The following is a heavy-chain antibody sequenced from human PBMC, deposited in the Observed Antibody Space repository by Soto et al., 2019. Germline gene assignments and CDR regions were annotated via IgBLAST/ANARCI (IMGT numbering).Heavy chain of an antibody. CDR3: ARDKAAAGLDYYYGMDV. Sequence: PGGSLRLSCAASGFTFSSYAMHWVRQAPGKGLGWVAVISYDGSNKYYADSVKGRFTISRDNSKNTLYLQMNSLRAEDTAVYYCARDKAAAGLDYYYGMDVWGQGTTVTVSS. J-gene: IGHJ6*02. CDR2: ISYDGSNK. V-gene: IGHV3-30-3*01. CDR1: GFTFSSYA. D-gene: IGHD6-13*01.